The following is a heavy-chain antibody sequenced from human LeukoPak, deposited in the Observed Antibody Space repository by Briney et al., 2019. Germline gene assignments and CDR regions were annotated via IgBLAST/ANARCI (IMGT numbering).Heavy chain of an antibody. CDR3: ARDSWARVVRPYMDV. CDR2: IEQNGNEK. CDR1: GFTFSSYW. J-gene: IGHJ6*03. Sequence: AGGSLRLSCAAPGFTFSSYWMTWVRQAPGKGLEWVATIEQNGNEKHYVDSVKGRFAISRDNAKNSLYLQMNSLRGEDTAVYYCARDSWARVVRPYMDVWGKGTTVTVSS. V-gene: IGHV3-7*01. D-gene: IGHD2-2*01.